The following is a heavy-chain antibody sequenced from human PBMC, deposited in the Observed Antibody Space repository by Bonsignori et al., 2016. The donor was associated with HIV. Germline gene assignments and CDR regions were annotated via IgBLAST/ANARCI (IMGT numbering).Heavy chain of an antibody. CDR2: IYWDDDK. J-gene: IGHJ3*02. CDR3: THPNWGKHDAFDI. D-gene: IGHD7-27*01. V-gene: IGHV2-5*02. Sequence: PGKALEWLALIYWDDDKRYSPFLNSRLTITKDTSKNQVVLTMTNMDFMDTGTYYCTHPNWGKHDAFDIWGQGTMVTVSS.